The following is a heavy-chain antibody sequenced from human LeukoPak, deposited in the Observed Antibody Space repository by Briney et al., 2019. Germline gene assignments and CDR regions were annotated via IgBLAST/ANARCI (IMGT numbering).Heavy chain of an antibody. D-gene: IGHD2-2*01. V-gene: IGHV4-4*09. CDR1: GGSISRYY. Sequence: PSETLSLTCTVSGGSISRYYWRWLRQPPGKGLEWIRYIYTSGSTNCTPSLKSRVTISVDASKNQFSLKLSSVTAADTAVYYCARQGYCSSTSCYEAPDWYFDLWGRGTLVTVSS. CDR3: ARQGYCSSTSCYEAPDWYFDL. J-gene: IGHJ2*01. CDR2: IYTSGST.